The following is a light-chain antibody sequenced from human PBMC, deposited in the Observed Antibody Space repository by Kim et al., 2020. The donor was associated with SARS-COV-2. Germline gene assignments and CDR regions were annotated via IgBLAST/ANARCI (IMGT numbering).Light chain of an antibody. CDR3: QAWDSSPS. CDR1: KLGDKY. J-gene: IGLJ2*01. CDR2: QDS. V-gene: IGLV3-1*01. Sequence: VSGSPGQTASITCSGDKLGDKYACWYQKKPGQSPVLVIYQDSKRPSGIPERFSGSNSGNTATLTISGTQAMDEADYYCQAWDSSPSFGGGTQLTVL.